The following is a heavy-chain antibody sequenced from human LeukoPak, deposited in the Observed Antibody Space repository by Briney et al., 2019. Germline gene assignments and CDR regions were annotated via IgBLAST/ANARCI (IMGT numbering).Heavy chain of an antibody. Sequence: GGSLRLSCAASGFIFTNAWMNWVRQAPGKGLEWVGRIKSKTDGGTTDYAAPVKGRCTVSRDDSKKMLYLQMNSLKTEDTGVYYCTSSSSDWGQGTLVTVSS. D-gene: IGHD6-19*01. CDR3: TSSSSD. J-gene: IGHJ4*02. CDR2: IKSKTDGGTT. CDR1: GFIFTNAW. V-gene: IGHV3-15*01.